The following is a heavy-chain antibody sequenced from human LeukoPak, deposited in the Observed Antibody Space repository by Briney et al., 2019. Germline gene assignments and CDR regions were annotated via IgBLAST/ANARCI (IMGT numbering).Heavy chain of an antibody. CDR1: GYTFTSYG. Sequence: ASVKVSCKASGYTFTSYGISWVRQAPGQGLERMGWISAYNGNTNYAQKLQGRVTMTTDTSTSTAYMELRSLRSDDTAVYYCAREGIAAAYYYYYYYMDVWGKGTTVTVSS. J-gene: IGHJ6*03. D-gene: IGHD6-13*01. CDR3: AREGIAAAYYYYYYYMDV. V-gene: IGHV1-18*01. CDR2: ISAYNGNT.